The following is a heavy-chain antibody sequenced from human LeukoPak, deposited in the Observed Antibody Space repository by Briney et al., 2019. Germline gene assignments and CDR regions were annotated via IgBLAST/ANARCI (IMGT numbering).Heavy chain of an antibody. CDR2: ISSSSSYI. CDR1: GFTFSNYS. V-gene: IGHV3-21*01. J-gene: IGHJ3*02. Sequence: GGSLRLSCAASGFTFSNYSMNWVRQAPGKGLEWVSSISSSSSYIFYADSVMGRFTISRDNAKNSLYLQMNSLGAEDTAVYYCARDPGIAVVIDDAFDIWGQGTMVTVSS. D-gene: IGHD3-22*01. CDR3: ARDPGIAVVIDDAFDI.